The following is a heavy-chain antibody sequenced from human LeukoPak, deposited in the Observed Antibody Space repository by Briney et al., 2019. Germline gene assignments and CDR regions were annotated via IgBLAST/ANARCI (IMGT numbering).Heavy chain of an antibody. Sequence: SGPTLVNPTQTLTLTCTFSGFSLSTSGVGVGWIRQPPGKALEWLALIYWDDDKRYSPSLKSRLTITKDTSKNQVVLTMTNMDPVETATYYCAHSTVFTMIAGGWFDPWGQGTLVTVSS. D-gene: IGHD3-22*01. CDR2: IYWDDDK. CDR3: AHSTVFTMIAGGWFDP. J-gene: IGHJ5*02. V-gene: IGHV2-5*02. CDR1: GFSLSTSGVG.